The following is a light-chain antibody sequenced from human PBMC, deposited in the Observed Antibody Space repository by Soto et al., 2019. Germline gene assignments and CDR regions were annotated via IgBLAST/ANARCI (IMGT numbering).Light chain of an antibody. V-gene: IGKV3-20*01. CDR1: QSVSSNY. CDR2: GAS. Sequence: EIVLTQSPGTLSLSPGERATLSCRASQSVSSNYLAWDQQKPGQAPRLLIYGASSRATGIPDRFSGSGSGTDFTLTISRLEPVDFSVYYCQQYGSSRTFGQGTRLEIK. J-gene: IGKJ5*01. CDR3: QQYGSSRT.